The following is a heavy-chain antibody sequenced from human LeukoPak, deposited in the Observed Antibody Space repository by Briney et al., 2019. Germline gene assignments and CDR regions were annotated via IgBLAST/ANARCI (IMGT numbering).Heavy chain of an antibody. CDR3: AKELERNYYDSSGYYASRVFNWFDP. Sequence: GGSLRLSCAASGFTFSSYAMSWVRQAPGKGLEWVSAISGSGGSTCYADSVKGRFTISRDNSKNTLYLQMNSLRAEDTAVYYCAKELERNYYDSSGYYASRVFNWFDPWGQGTLVTVSS. CDR1: GFTFSSYA. CDR2: ISGSGGST. V-gene: IGHV3-23*01. D-gene: IGHD3-22*01. J-gene: IGHJ5*02.